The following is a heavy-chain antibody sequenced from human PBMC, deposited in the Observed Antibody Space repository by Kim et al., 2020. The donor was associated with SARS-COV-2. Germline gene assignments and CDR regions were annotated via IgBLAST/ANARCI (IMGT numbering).Heavy chain of an antibody. CDR2: ISAYNGNT. V-gene: IGHV1-18*01. J-gene: IGHJ3*02. D-gene: IGHD2-2*01. Sequence: ASVKVSCKASGYTFTSYGISWVRQAPGQGLEWMGWISAYNGNTNYAQKLQGRVTMTTDTSTSTAYMELRSLRSDDTAVYYCARFCSSTSCPQLRDAFDIWGQGTMVTVSS. CDR1: GYTFTSYG. CDR3: ARFCSSTSCPQLRDAFDI.